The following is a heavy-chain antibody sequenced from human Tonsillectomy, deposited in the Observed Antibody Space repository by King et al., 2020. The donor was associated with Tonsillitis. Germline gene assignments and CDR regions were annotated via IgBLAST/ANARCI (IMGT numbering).Heavy chain of an antibody. J-gene: IGHJ6*02. CDR3: AKSVFSSYSYYYGMDV. V-gene: IGHV3-30*18. CDR2: ISYEGSNK. D-gene: IGHD3-22*01. CDR1: GFTFSNYG. Sequence: VQLVESGGGVVQPGRSLRLSCAASGFTFSNYGMHCVRQAPGKGLEWVAVISYEGSNKYYADSVKGRFTISRDNSKNTLYLQMNSLRAEDTAVYYCAKSVFSSYSYYYGMDVWGQGTTVTVSS.